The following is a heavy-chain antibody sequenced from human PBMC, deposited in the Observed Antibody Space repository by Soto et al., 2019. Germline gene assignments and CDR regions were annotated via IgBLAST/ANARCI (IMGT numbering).Heavy chain of an antibody. CDR2: IYPGDSDT. D-gene: IGHD6-13*01. J-gene: IGHJ3*02. Sequence: GGALKMSCKGSGYSFTSYWIGWVRQMPGKGLEWMGIIYPGDSDTRYSPSFQGQVTFSADRSISTAYLQWSSLKASDTAMYYCARSSSSSWYDGRAFDIWGQGTMVTVS. CDR1: GYSFTSYW. CDR3: ARSSSSSWYDGRAFDI. V-gene: IGHV5-51*01.